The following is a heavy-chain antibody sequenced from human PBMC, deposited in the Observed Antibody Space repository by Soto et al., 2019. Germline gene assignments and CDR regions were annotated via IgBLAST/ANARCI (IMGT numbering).Heavy chain of an antibody. Sequence: ASVKVSCKASGYTFTGYYIHWVRQAPGQGLEWMGWINPNSGGTNYAQKFQGWVTMTRDTSISTAYMELSRLRSDDTAVYYCATGFIAAESQHYDYMDVWGKGTTVTVSS. CDR2: INPNSGGT. V-gene: IGHV1-2*04. CDR1: GYTFTGYY. J-gene: IGHJ6*03. CDR3: ATGFIAAESQHYDYMDV. D-gene: IGHD6-6*01.